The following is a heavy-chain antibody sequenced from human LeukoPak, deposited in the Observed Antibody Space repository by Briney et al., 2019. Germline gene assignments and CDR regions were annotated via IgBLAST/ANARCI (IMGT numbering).Heavy chain of an antibody. CDR3: ARDSTWLLDY. D-gene: IGHD6-19*01. J-gene: IGHJ4*02. CDR2: IKEDGSVK. Sequence: GGAPRPFFKASGITFSKHLVDWVRQPPGEGLEWVANIKEDGSVKYYVDSVKGRFTISRDNTKNALYLQMNSLRADDTAVYFCARDSTWLLDYWGQGTLITVSS. CDR1: GITFSKHL. V-gene: IGHV3-7*03.